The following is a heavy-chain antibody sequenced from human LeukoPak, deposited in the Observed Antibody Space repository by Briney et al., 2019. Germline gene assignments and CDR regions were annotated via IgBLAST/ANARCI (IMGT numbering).Heavy chain of an antibody. CDR3: ARDKYHLDY. V-gene: IGHV6-1*01. CDR1: GDSVSTVYSA. J-gene: IGHJ4*02. Sequence: SQTLSLTCAISGDSVSTVYSAWNWIRQSPSGSLEWLGRTYYRSKWNYDYAISVQSRITINPDTSKNQFSLQLNSVTPEDTAVYYCARDKYHLDYWGPGTLVTVSS. CDR2: TYYRSKWNY. D-gene: IGHD2-2*01.